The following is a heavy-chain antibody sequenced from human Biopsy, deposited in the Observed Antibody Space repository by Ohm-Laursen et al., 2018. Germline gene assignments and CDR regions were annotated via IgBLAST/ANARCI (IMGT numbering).Heavy chain of an antibody. J-gene: IGHJ4*02. CDR2: INCKTGAT. D-gene: IGHD2-8*01. Sequence: SVKVSCKASSYTFTDYNLHWMRQAPGHGLEWLGYINCKTGATNYAQKFQGTVTMTRDTSISTAYLALGSLRSADTAIYYCARDPLNGHKHFDYWGQGSLVTVSS. CDR1: SYTFTDYN. V-gene: IGHV1-2*02. CDR3: ARDPLNGHKHFDY.